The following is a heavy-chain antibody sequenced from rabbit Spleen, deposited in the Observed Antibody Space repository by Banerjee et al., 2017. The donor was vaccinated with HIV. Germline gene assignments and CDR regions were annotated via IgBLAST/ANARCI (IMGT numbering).Heavy chain of an antibody. CDR1: GFSFSSSYY. Sequence: QEQLVESGGGLVQPEGSLTLTCTASGFSFSSSYYMCWVRQAPGKGLEWIGCIYTGSGITYYASWAKGRFTISKTSSTTVTLQLNSLTDADTATYFCARDIDTTSDYSDLNLRGPGTLVTVS. CDR2: IYTGSGIT. D-gene: IGHD1-1*01. J-gene: IGHJ6*01. CDR3: ARDIDTTSDYSDLNL. V-gene: IGHV1S45*01.